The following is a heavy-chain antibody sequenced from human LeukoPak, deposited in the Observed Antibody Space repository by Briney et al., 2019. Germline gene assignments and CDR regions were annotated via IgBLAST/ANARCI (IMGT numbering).Heavy chain of an antibody. Sequence: SVKVSCKASVFTFTISAMQWVRQPRGQRLEWIGWIVVGSGNTNYAQKFQERVTITRDMSTSTAYMELSSLRSEDTAVYYCAAGPMKAMSDVRWGQGTLVTVSS. J-gene: IGHJ4*02. D-gene: IGHD3-22*01. CDR2: IVVGSGNT. CDR3: AAGPMKAMSDVR. CDR1: VFTFTISA. V-gene: IGHV1-58*02.